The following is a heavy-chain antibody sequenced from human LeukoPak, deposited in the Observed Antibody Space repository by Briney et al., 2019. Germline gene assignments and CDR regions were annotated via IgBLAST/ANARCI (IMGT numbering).Heavy chain of an antibody. CDR3: ARSLGRLQSPVFDY. CDR1: GFTFSSYW. Sequence: PGGSLRLSCAASGFTFSSYWMSWVRQAPGKGLECVANIKQDGSEKYYVDSVKGRFTISRDNAKNSLYLQMNSLRAEDTAVYYCARSLGRLQSPVFDYWGQGTLVTVSS. V-gene: IGHV3-7*01. D-gene: IGHD5-24*01. CDR2: IKQDGSEK. J-gene: IGHJ4*02.